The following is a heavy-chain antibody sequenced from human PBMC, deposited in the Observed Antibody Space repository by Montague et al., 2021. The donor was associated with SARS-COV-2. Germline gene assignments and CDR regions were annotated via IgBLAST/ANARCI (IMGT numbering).Heavy chain of an antibody. CDR3: ARDPGLAGYTAGLGY. CDR2: IYTSGTT. CDR1: GGSISSGSYY. D-gene: IGHD3-16*01. J-gene: IGHJ4*02. Sequence: TLSLTRTVSGGSISSGSYYWSWIRQPAGKGLEWIGRIYTSGTTNYNPSLKSRVTISIDTSKNQFSLTVNSVTAADTAMYYCARDPGLAGYTAGLGYWGQGTLVTVPS. V-gene: IGHV4-61*02.